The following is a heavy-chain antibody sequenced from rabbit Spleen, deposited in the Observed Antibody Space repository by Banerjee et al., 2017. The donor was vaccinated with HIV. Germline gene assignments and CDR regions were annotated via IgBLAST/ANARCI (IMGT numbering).Heavy chain of an antibody. Sequence: QSLEESGGDLVKPGGTLTLTCTVSGFSFSSAYYLCWVRQAPGKGLEWIACVNTATGKPVYATWAKGRFTISTTSSTTVTLQMTSLTAADTATYFCARDLAGAIGWNFYLWGPGPWSPS. CDR2: VNTATGKP. D-gene: IGHD4-1*01. CDR3: ARDLAGAIGWNFYL. CDR1: GFSFSSAYY. V-gene: IGHV1S40*01. J-gene: IGHJ4*01.